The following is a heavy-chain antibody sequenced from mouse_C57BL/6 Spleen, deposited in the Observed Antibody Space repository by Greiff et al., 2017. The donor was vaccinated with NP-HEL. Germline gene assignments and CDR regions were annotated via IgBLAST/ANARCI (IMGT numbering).Heavy chain of an antibody. CDR2: ISGGGGNT. CDR3: ARHEGDGYYAMDY. Sequence: EGRGGEAGGGLVKPGGSLKLSCAASGFTFSSYTMSWVRQTPEKRLEWVATISGGGGNTYYPDSVKGRFTISRDNAKNTLYLQMSSLRSEDTALYYCARHEGDGYYAMDYWGQGTSVTVSS. D-gene: IGHD2-3*01. V-gene: IGHV5-9*01. J-gene: IGHJ4*01. CDR1: GFTFSSYT.